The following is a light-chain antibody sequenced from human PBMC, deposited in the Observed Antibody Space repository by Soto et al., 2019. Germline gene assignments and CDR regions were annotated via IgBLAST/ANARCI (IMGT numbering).Light chain of an antibody. Sequence: QPVLTQSPSASASLGASVKLTCTLSSGHSNYAIAWHQQQSEKGPRYLMKLNSDGSHSKGDGIPDHFSGSSSGAERYLTISSLQSEDDADYYCQTWGSGIVVFGGGTKLTVL. V-gene: IGLV4-69*01. J-gene: IGLJ2*01. CDR2: LNSDGSH. CDR1: SGHSNYA. CDR3: QTWGSGIVV.